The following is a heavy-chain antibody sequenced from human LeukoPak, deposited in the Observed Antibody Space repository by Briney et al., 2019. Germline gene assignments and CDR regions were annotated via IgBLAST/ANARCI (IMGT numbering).Heavy chain of an antibody. CDR1: RFTFSTYW. D-gene: IGHD3-16*01. CDR2: IKQDGREK. J-gene: IGHJ6*03. Sequence: GGSLRLSCAASRFTFSTYWMSWVRQAPGKGLEWVANIKQDGREKYYVDSVKGRFTISRDNAKNSLYLQMNSLRAEDTAVYYCARAGGTYYYYMDVWGKGTTVTISS. V-gene: IGHV3-7*04. CDR3: ARAGGTYYYYMDV.